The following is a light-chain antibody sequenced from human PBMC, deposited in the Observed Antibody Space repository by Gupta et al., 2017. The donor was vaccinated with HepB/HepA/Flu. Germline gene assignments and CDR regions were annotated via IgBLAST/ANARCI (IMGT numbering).Light chain of an antibody. Sequence: SALTQPPSASGSPGQSVTISCTGTSSDVGGYNHVSWYQQHPGTAPKRMIFEVNQRPSGVPDRFSGSKSGNTASLTVSGRQADDEANYYCSSYAGSNNVVFGGGTKLTVL. CDR1: SSDVGGYNH. CDR3: SSYAGSNNVV. CDR2: EVN. V-gene: IGLV2-8*01. J-gene: IGLJ2*01.